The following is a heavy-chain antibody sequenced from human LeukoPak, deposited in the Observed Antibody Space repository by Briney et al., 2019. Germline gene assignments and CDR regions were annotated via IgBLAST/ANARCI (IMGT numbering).Heavy chain of an antibody. CDR2: ISYDGSNK. J-gene: IGHJ6*03. D-gene: IGHD6-6*01. Sequence: GRSLRLSCAASGFTFSSYGMHWVRQAPGKGLEWVAVISYDGSNKYYADSVKGRFTISRDNSKNTLYLQMNSLRPEDTAVYYCARGGSSGLWYYYMDVWGKGTTVTVSS. V-gene: IGHV3-30*03. CDR3: ARGGSSGLWYYYMDV. CDR1: GFTFSSYG.